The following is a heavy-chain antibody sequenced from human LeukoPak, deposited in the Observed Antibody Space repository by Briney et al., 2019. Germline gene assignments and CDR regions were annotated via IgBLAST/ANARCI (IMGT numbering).Heavy chain of an antibody. J-gene: IGHJ5*02. D-gene: IGHD1-26*01. Sequence: SETLSLTCTVSAGSISSSSHYWDWIRQPPGKGLEWIGSIYYRGSTYYNPSLQSRVATYVDTSKNQFSLRLSSVTAADTAVYYCAGRSGSYSAWGQGALVTVSS. V-gene: IGHV4-39*01. CDR1: AGSISSSSHY. CDR2: IYYRGST. CDR3: AGRSGSYSA.